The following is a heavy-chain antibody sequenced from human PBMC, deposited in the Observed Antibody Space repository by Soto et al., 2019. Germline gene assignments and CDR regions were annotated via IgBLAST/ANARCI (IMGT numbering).Heavy chain of an antibody. J-gene: IGHJ4*02. CDR2: IKSKTDGGTT. D-gene: IGHD3-3*01. CDR3: TTDGWDTIFGVVIISDY. V-gene: IGHV3-15*07. Sequence: GGSLGLSCAASGFTFSNAWMNWVRQAPGKGLKWVGRIKSKTDGGTTDYAAPVKGRFTISRDDSKNTLYLQMNSLKTEDTAVYYCTTDGWDTIFGVVIISDYWGQGTLVTVSS. CDR1: GFTFSNAW.